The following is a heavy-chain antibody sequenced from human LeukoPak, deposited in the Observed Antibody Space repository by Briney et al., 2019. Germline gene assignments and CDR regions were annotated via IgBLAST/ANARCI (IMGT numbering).Heavy chain of an antibody. Sequence: SETLSLTCTVSGGSISSYYWSWIRQPPGKGLEWIGYIYYSGSTNHSPSLKSRVTISVDTSKNQFSLKLSSVTAADTAVYYCARGTYYDFWSGYSAYYFDYWGQGTLVTVSS. V-gene: IGHV4-59*01. CDR3: ARGTYYDFWSGYSAYYFDY. D-gene: IGHD3-3*01. CDR2: IYYSGST. J-gene: IGHJ4*02. CDR1: GGSISSYY.